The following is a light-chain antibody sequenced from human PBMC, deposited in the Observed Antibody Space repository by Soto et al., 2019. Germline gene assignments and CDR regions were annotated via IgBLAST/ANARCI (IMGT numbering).Light chain of an antibody. Sequence: DIVMTQSPDSLAVSLGERATINCKSSQSILYSSNNKNYLVWYQQKPGQPPKVLIYWASTRESGVPDRFSGSGSGTDFTLSISSLQSEDFAVYYCQQYNNWPPVTFGPGTKVDI. CDR2: WAS. V-gene: IGKV4-1*01. J-gene: IGKJ3*01. CDR1: QSILYSSNNKNY. CDR3: QQYNNWPPVT.